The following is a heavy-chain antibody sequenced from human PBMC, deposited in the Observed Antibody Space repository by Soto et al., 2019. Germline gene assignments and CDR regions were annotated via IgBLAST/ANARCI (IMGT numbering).Heavy chain of an antibody. CDR1: GGSISNFY. CDR2: IYYTGST. CDR3: ARAYGDCFDY. V-gene: IGHV4-59*01. Sequence: SETLSLTCTVSGGSISNFYWSWIRQPPGKGLEWIGYIYYTGSTNYNPSLKSRVTISVDTSKNQFSLKLSSVTAADTAVYYCARAYGDCFDYWGQGTLVTVS. J-gene: IGHJ4*02. D-gene: IGHD4-17*01.